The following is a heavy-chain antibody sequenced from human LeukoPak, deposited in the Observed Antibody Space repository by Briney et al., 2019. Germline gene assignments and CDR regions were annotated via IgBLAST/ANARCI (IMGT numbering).Heavy chain of an antibody. V-gene: IGHV3-23*01. CDR1: GVTFRTYP. CDR2: ISGSDGRT. D-gene: IGHD3-22*01. Sequence: GGSLRLSCAASGVTFRTYPMSWVRQAPGKGLQWVSAISGSDGRTAYADSVKGRFTISRDNSNNTLYLQMNSLRVEDTAAYYCAKSQEDDSSGYYYSNFDYWGQGTLVTVSS. J-gene: IGHJ4*02. CDR3: AKSQEDDSSGYYYSNFDY.